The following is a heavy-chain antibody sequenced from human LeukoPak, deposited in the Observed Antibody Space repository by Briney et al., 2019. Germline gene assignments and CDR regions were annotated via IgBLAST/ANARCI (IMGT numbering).Heavy chain of an antibody. V-gene: IGHV4-39*01. CDR3: ATSPRYDFWSGYYSYFDY. Sequence: SETLSLTCTVSGGSISSSSYYWGSVRQPPGKGLEWIGCIYYSGSTYYHPSLKSRVTISVDTSKNQFSLKLSSVTAADTAVYYCATSPRYDFWSGYYSYFDYWGQGTLVTVSS. D-gene: IGHD3-3*01. CDR2: IYYSGST. J-gene: IGHJ4*02. CDR1: GGSISSSSYY.